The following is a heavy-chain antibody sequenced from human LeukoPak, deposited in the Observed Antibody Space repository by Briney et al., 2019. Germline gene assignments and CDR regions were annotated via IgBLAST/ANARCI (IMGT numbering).Heavy chain of an antibody. CDR1: GFTFPNYA. Sequence: GRSLRLSCAASGFTFPNYAVHWVRQAPGKGLEWVAVMSYDGSNKDYADSVKGRFTTSRDNSKNTLYLQMNSLRPEDSAVYYCARASSSSSFDAFDIWGQGTMVTVSS. J-gene: IGHJ3*02. D-gene: IGHD6-6*01. V-gene: IGHV3-30-3*01. CDR2: MSYDGSNK. CDR3: ARASSSSSFDAFDI.